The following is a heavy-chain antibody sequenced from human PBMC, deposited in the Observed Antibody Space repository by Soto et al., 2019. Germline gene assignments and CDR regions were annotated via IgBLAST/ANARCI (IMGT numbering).Heavy chain of an antibody. J-gene: IGHJ6*02. Sequence: QVQLEQTGVEVKKPGASVKVTCKASGYTFHNFGISWVRQAPGQGLEWMGWISTYNDNTNYSQKFQGRVNMAIEFSTSTASVDLLRLRHNDTAVYYGARLRNSGYHTHLYSDMDVWGQFTTVTVSS. CDR1: GYTFHNFG. CDR3: ARLRNSGYHTHLYSDMDV. CDR2: ISTYNDNT. D-gene: IGHD5-12*01. V-gene: IGHV1-18*01.